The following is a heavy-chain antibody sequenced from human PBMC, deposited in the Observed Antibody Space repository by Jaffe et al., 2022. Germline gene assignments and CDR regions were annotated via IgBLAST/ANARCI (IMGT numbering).Heavy chain of an antibody. V-gene: IGHV3-15*01. CDR2: IKSKTDGGTT. D-gene: IGHD2-15*01. CDR3: TTDPPVILSARVDDAFDI. Sequence: EVQLVESGGGLVKPGGSLRLSCAASGFTFSNAWMSWVRQAPGKGLEWVGRIKSKTDGGTTDYAAPVKGRFTISRDDSKNTLYLQMNSLKTEDTAVYYCTTDPPVILSARVDDAFDIWGQGTMVTVSS. J-gene: IGHJ3*02. CDR1: GFTFSNAW.